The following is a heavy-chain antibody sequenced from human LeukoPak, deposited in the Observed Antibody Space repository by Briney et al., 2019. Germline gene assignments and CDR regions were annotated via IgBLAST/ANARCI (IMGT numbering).Heavy chain of an antibody. CDR1: GFTFNSYA. J-gene: IGHJ6*03. V-gene: IGHV3-30*04. CDR2: VLSDGSDQ. Sequence: GGSLRLSCAASGFTFNSYAMKWDRQAPGKGLEWLAVVLSDGSDQYYGDSVQGRFTVSRDNSKNTLYLQMDNLRFEDTAVYYCARVSKPGWFDYYYMDVWGKGTTVIVSS. D-gene: IGHD3-10*01. CDR3: ARVSKPGWFDYYYMDV.